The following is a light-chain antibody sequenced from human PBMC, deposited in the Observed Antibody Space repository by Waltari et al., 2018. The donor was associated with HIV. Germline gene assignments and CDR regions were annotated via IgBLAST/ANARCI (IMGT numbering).Light chain of an antibody. CDR1: QSLLHKNGKNY. V-gene: IGKV2-28*01. J-gene: IGKJ5*01. CDR3: MQALHTPFM. CDR2: MAS. Sequence: DVLLTQSPVSLAVTPGESASISCKSSQSLLHKNGKNYLDWYVKKPGQTPQLLMYMASTLAAGVPVRFSGSGSGTEFTLKISRVEAEDVGLYYCMQALHTPFMFGHGTRLEI.